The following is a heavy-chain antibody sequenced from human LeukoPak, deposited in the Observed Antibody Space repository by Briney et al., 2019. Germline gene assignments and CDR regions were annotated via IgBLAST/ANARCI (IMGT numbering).Heavy chain of an antibody. CDR2: ISGSGGST. Sequence: GGSLRLSCAASGFTFSSYSMNWVRQAPGKGLEWVSAISGSGGSTYYADSVKGRFTISRDNSKNTLYLQMNSLRAEDTAVYYCAKARSVGEYYFDYWGQGTLVTVSS. J-gene: IGHJ4*02. V-gene: IGHV3-23*01. CDR1: GFTFSSYS. D-gene: IGHD3-10*01. CDR3: AKARSVGEYYFDY.